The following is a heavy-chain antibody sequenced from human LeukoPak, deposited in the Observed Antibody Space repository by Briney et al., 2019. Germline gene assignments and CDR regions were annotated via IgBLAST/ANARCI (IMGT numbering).Heavy chain of an antibody. V-gene: IGHV4-34*01. Sequence: TSETLSLTCAVYGESLSGYYWSWIRQPPGKGLEWIGEINHSGSTNYNPSLKSRVTISVDTSKNQFSLKLSSVTAADTAVYYCARVGWYGGYFDYWGQGTLVTVSS. CDR3: ARVGWYGGYFDY. CDR2: INHSGST. D-gene: IGHD6-19*01. J-gene: IGHJ4*02. CDR1: GESLSGYY.